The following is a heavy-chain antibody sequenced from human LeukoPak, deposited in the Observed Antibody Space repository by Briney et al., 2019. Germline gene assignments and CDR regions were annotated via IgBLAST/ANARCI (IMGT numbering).Heavy chain of an antibody. CDR3: AREAPESYGMDV. Sequence: GGSLRLSCAASGLTFSMYWMSWVHQAPGKGLEWVANIKKDGIEKNYVDSVKGRFTISRDNAKNSLYLQMNSLRAEDTAVYYCAREAPESYGMDVWGKGTTVTVSS. J-gene: IGHJ6*04. D-gene: IGHD1-14*01. CDR1: GLTFSMYW. V-gene: IGHV3-7*03. CDR2: IKKDGIEK.